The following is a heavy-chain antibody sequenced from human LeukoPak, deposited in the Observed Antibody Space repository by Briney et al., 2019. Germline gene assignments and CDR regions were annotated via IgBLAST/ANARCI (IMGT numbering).Heavy chain of an antibody. V-gene: IGHV3-33*06. CDR3: AKSPQRFSEYYYMDV. J-gene: IGHJ6*03. CDR1: GFTFSSYG. D-gene: IGHD3-3*01. Sequence: GRSLRLSCAASGFTFSSYGMHWVRQAPGKGLEWVAVIWYDGSNKYYADSVKGRFTISRDNSKNTLYLQMNSLRAGDTAVYYCAKSPQRFSEYYYMDVWGKGTTVTVSS. CDR2: IWYDGSNK.